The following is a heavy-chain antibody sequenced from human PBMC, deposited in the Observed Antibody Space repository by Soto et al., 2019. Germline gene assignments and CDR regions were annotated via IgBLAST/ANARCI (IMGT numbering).Heavy chain of an antibody. CDR2: IIPIFGTA. Sequence: QVQLVQSGAEVKKPGSSVKVSCKASGGTFSSYAISWVRQAPGQGLEWMGGIIPIFGTANYAQKFQGRVTITADDSTSTAYVELSSLRSEDPAVYYCGGIAGAGTFPYWGEEPLVTVSS. V-gene: IGHV1-69*01. CDR3: GGIAGAGTFPY. J-gene: IGHJ4*02. D-gene: IGHD6-19*01. CDR1: GGTFSSYA.